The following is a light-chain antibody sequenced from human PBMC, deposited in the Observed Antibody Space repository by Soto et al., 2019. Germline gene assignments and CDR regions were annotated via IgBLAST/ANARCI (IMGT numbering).Light chain of an antibody. CDR1: QSVSSN. CDR3: QHYNNWLYT. J-gene: IGKJ2*01. Sequence: EIVMTQSPATLSVSPGERATLSCRASQSVSSNLAWYQQKPGQAPRLLIYGASTRATGIPARFSGSRSGTACTLTITSLQSEDFAVYYCQHYNNWLYTFGQGTKLEIK. CDR2: GAS. V-gene: IGKV3-15*01.